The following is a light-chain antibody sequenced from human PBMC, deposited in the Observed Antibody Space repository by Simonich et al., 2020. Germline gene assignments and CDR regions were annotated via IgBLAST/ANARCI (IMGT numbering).Light chain of an antibody. CDR2: WAS. CDR1: QSILYSSNNKNY. J-gene: IGKJ2*01. V-gene: IGKV4-1*01. Sequence: DLVMTQSPDSLAVSLGERAPINCKSSQSILYSSNNKNYLAWYQQKPGQPPKLLIYWASTRESGVPDRFSGSGSGTDFTLTISSLQSEDFAVYYCQQYNNWPPYTFGQGTKLEIK. CDR3: QQYNNWPPYT.